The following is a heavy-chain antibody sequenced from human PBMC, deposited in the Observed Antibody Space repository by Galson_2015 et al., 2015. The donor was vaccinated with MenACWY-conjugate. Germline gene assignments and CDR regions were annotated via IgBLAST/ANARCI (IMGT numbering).Heavy chain of an antibody. CDR3: ARSIGGSSTSCQDY. CDR2: FSTTSSYK. D-gene: IGHD2-2*01. CDR1: QFTFNDFY. V-gene: IGHV3-11*06. J-gene: IGHJ4*02. Sequence: SLRLSCAASQFTFNDFYMSCIRQARGKGLEWVSYFSTTSSYKNCAGSVKGPFTISRDNAKNSLYLQMNSLRAEDTAVYYCARSIGGSSTSCQDYWGQGTLVTVSS.